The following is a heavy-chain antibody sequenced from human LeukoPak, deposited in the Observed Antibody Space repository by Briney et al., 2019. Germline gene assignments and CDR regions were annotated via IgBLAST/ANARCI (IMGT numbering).Heavy chain of an antibody. J-gene: IGHJ5*02. Sequence: SETLSLTCAVYGGSFIGYYWSWIRQPPGKGLEWIGEINHSGSTNYNPSLQSRVTISVDTAKNKVSLKLSSVTAADTAVYYCARHGYCSSTSCSDPWGQGTLVTVSS. CDR2: INHSGST. CDR3: ARHGYCSSTSCSDP. D-gene: IGHD2-2*03. CDR1: GGSFIGYY. V-gene: IGHV4-34*01.